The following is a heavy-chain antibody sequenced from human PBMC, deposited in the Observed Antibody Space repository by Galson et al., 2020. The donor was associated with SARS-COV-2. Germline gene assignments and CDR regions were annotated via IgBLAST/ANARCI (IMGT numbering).Heavy chain of an antibody. D-gene: IGHD3-22*01. CDR2: ISYDGSNN. CDR3: AKAFPRYDSSGYYSEPFDY. CDR1: GFTFSSYG. V-gene: IGHV3-30*18. J-gene: IGHJ4*02. Sequence: GGSLRLSCAASGFTFSSYGMHWVRQAPGKGLEWVAVISYDGSNNYYADSVTGRFTISRDNSKNTLYLQMNSLRAEDTAVYYCAKAFPRYDSSGYYSEPFDYWGQGTLVTVSS.